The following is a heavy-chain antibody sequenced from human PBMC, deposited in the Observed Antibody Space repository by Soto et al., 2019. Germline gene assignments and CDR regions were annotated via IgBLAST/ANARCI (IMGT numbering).Heavy chain of an antibody. Sequence: PGESLKISCEGSGYSFTRYWIGWVRQMPGRGLEWMGIIYPGDSDTRYSPSFQGQVTISADKSISTAYLQWNSLKASDSAMYYCARPRDSGDYWGSWGQGTLVTVSS. J-gene: IGHJ5*02. D-gene: IGHD3-22*01. CDR3: ARPRDSGDYWGS. V-gene: IGHV5-51*01. CDR2: IYPGDSDT. CDR1: GYSFTRYW.